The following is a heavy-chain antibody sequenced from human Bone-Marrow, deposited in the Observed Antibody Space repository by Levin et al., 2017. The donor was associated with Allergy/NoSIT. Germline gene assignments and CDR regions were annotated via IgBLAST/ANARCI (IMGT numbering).Heavy chain of an antibody. V-gene: IGHV3-23*01. CDR2: ISNSGGTT. Sequence: GGSLRLSCAASGFAFSDYVMTWVRQAPGKGLEWVSTISNSGGTTYYADSVKGRFIISRDNSMYTLYLQMNSLRAEDTAVYYCAESGRARRGLSGTRSPRGGFFDPWGQGTLVTVSS. CDR3: AESGRARRGLSGTRSPRGGFFDP. D-gene: IGHD3-10*01. J-gene: IGHJ5*02. CDR1: GFAFSDYV.